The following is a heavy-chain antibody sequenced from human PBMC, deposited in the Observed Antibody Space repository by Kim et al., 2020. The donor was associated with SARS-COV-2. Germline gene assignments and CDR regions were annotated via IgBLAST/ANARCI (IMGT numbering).Heavy chain of an antibody. Sequence: GGSLRLSCSASGFTFSSYAMHWVRQAPGKGLEYVSAISSNGGSTYYADSVKGRFTISRDNSKNTLYLQMSSLRAEDTAVYYCVKDNALNPWGVLPIDYDILTGSGEDYFDYWGQGTLVTVSS. CDR3: VKDNALNPWGVLPIDYDILTGSGEDYFDY. CDR2: ISSNGGST. V-gene: IGHV3-64D*06. CDR1: GFTFSSYA. D-gene: IGHD3-9*01. J-gene: IGHJ4*02.